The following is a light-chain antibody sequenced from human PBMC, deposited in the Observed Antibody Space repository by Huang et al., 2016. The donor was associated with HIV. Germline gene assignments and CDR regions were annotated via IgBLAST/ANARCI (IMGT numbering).Light chain of an antibody. CDR3: QQYNSYPWT. J-gene: IGKJ1*01. CDR1: QNVGTW. V-gene: IGKV1-5*01. CDR2: EAS. Sequence: DVQTAQSPPTLSASVGDRVTITCRASQNVGTWLAWYQEKPGKAPKLLISEASTLESGVPSTFSGSGFGTEFTLTITNLQPDNFATYYCQQYNSYPWTFGQGTKVEI.